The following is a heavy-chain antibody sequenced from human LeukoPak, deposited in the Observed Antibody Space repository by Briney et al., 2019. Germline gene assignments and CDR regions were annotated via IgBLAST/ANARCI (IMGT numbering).Heavy chain of an antibody. V-gene: IGHV3-33*01. CDR2: IWYNGSNK. CDR1: GFTFSSFA. CDR3: SSGGYGDYNNWFDP. J-gene: IGHJ5*02. D-gene: IGHD4-17*01. Sequence: GRSLRLSCAASGFTFSSFAMHWARQAPGKGLEWVADIWYNGSNKYYAESVKGRFTISRDNSENTLYLQMNSLRVEATAVYYCSSGGYGDYNNWFDPWGQGTLVTVSS.